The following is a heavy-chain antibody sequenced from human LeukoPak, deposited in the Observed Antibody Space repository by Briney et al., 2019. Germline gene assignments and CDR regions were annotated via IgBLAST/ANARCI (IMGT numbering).Heavy chain of an antibody. V-gene: IGHV4-34*01. D-gene: IGHD5-18*01. CDR1: GGSFSGYY. CDR2: INHSGST. Sequence: SETLSLTCAVYGGSFSGYYWSWIRQPPGKGLEWIGEINHSGSTNYNPSLKSRVTISVDTSKNQFSLKLSSVTAADTAVYYCASLRGYSYFFHYYMDVWGKGTTVTVSS. CDR3: ASLRGYSYFFHYYMDV. J-gene: IGHJ6*03.